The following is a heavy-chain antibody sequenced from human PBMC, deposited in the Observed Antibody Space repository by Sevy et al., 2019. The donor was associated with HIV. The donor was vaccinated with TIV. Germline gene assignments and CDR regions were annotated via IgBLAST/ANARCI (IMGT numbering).Heavy chain of an antibody. D-gene: IGHD3-10*01. CDR1: GFTFSSYW. Sequence: GGSLRLSCAASGFTFSSYWMSWVRQAPGKGLEWVANIKKDGSEKYYVDSVKGRFTISRDNAKNSLYLQMNSLRAEDTAVYCCARVRLMVHFDYWGQGTLVTVSS. CDR2: IKKDGSEK. V-gene: IGHV3-7*01. J-gene: IGHJ4*02. CDR3: ARVRLMVHFDY.